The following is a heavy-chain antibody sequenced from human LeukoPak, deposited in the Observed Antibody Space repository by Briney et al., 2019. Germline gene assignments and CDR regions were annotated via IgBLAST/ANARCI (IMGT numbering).Heavy chain of an antibody. Sequence: ASVKVSCKASGYILTRNGINWVRQAPGQGLEWMGRISPYNGNGNYAQKFQGRVTMTTDTSTSTAYMNLRSLRSDDTAVYYCARDLVEYYYDSSGYFDYWGQGTPVTVSS. CDR1: GYILTRNG. J-gene: IGHJ4*02. CDR3: ARDLVEYYYDSSGYFDY. V-gene: IGHV1-18*01. CDR2: ISPYNGNG. D-gene: IGHD3-22*01.